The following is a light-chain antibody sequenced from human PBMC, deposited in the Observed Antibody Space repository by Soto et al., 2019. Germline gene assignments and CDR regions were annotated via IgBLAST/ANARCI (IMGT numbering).Light chain of an antibody. J-gene: IGKJ4*01. Sequence: DIQMTQSPSSLSASVGDRVTITCRASQSISSYLNWYQQKPGKAPKLLIYDASSLQSGVPLRFSGSGSGTDFTLTISSLQPEDFATYYCQQSYSTPLTFGGGTKVEIK. V-gene: IGKV1-39*01. CDR1: QSISSY. CDR2: DAS. CDR3: QQSYSTPLT.